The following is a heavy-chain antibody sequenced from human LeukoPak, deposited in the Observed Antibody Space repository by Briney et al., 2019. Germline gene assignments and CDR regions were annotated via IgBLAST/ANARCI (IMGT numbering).Heavy chain of an antibody. CDR2: IYYSGSA. V-gene: IGHV4-59*01. CDR3: ARVGYDFWSGYYTADYYYYYMDV. J-gene: IGHJ6*03. Sequence: SETLSLTCTVSGGSISSYYWSWIRQPPGKGLEWIGYIYYSGSANYNPSLKSRVTISVDTSKNQFSLKLSSVTAADTAVYYCARVGYDFWSGYYTADYYYYYMDVRGKGTTVTVSS. CDR1: GGSISSYY. D-gene: IGHD3-3*01.